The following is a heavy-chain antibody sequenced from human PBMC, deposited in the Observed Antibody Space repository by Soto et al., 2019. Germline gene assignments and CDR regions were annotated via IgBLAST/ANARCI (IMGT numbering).Heavy chain of an antibody. Sequence: GGSLRLSCADSGFTFSDYYMSWIRQAPGKGLEWVSYISSSGSTIYYADSVKGRFTISRDNAKNSLYLQMNSLRAEDTAVYYCAGERITMVRGVTLPAYYYYYMDVWGKGTTVTVSS. CDR2: ISSSGSTI. CDR3: AGERITMVRGVTLPAYYYYYMDV. D-gene: IGHD3-10*01. CDR1: GFTFSDYY. V-gene: IGHV3-11*01. J-gene: IGHJ6*03.